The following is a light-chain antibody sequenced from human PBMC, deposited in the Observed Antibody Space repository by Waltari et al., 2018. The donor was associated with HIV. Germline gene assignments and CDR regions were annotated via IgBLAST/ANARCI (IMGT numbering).Light chain of an antibody. J-gene: IGLJ2*01. CDR1: NSNIGCYA. CDR3: AAWDDSLSGSVV. CDR2: SNT. V-gene: IGLV1-44*01. Sequence: QSALTQPPSASVAPGRRVTISCSCGNSNIGCYAVNWSQQLPGTAPKLPIYSNTQRPSGVPDRVSGSKSGTSASLAIGALQSEDEADYYCAAWDDSLSGSVVFGGGTKLTVL.